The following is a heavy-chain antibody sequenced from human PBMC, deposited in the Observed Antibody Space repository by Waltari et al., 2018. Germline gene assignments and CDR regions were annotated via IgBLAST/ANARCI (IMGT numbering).Heavy chain of an antibody. CDR2: IYYSGST. Sequence: QVQLQESGPGLVKPSQTLSLTCTVSGGSISSGGYYWSWIRQHPGKGLEWIGYIYYSGSTYYNPSLKSRVTISVDTSKNQFSRKLSSVTAADTAVYYCARGGSSSWQFDYWGQGTLVTVSS. CDR1: GGSISSGGYY. D-gene: IGHD6-13*01. CDR3: ARGGSSSWQFDY. V-gene: IGHV4-31*03. J-gene: IGHJ4*02.